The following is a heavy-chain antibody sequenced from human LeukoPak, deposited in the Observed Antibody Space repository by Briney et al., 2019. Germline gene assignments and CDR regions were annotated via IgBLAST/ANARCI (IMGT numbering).Heavy chain of an antibody. Sequence: GGSLRLSCAASGFIVSTKYMSWLRQAPGKGLECVSLIYNDGTTYYADSVKGRFTISRDNSKNTLYLQMNSLRAEDTAVYYCARDYDTTSGSLGDYWGQGTLVTVSS. J-gene: IGHJ4*02. CDR3: ARDYDTTSGSLGDY. V-gene: IGHV3-53*01. D-gene: IGHD3-10*01. CDR1: GFIVSTKY. CDR2: IYNDGTT.